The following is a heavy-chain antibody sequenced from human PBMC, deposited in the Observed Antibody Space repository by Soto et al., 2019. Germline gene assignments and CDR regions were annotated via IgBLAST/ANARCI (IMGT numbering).Heavy chain of an antibody. CDR1: GGTFSSYA. CDR3: ARVLGPIYYFDY. J-gene: IGHJ4*02. V-gene: IGHV1-69*13. Sequence: EASVKVSCKASGGTFSSYAISWVRQAPGQGLEWMGGIIPIFGTANYAQKFQGRVTITADESTSTAYMELSSLRSEDTAVYYCARVLGPIYYFDYWGQGTLVTVSS. CDR2: IIPIFGTA.